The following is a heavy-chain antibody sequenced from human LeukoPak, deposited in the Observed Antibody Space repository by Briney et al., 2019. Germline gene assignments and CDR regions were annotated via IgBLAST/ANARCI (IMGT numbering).Heavy chain of an antibody. D-gene: IGHD5-12*01. J-gene: IGHJ4*02. V-gene: IGHV1-2*02. CDR2: INPYSGET. CDR3: ARVESRVIVATVFDY. CDR1: GYTFTGFY. Sequence: ASVKVSCKTSGYTFTGFYIHWVRQAPGQGLEWMGWINPYSGETNYAQMFQGRVTMARDTSISTAYMELSRLASGDTAVYFCARVESRVIVATVFDYWGQGTLVTVSS.